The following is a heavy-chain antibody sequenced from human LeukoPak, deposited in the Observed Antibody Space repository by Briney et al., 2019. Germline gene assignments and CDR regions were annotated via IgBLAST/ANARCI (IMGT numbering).Heavy chain of an antibody. D-gene: IGHD3-16*01. CDR1: GGSFSGYY. V-gene: IGHV4-34*01. Sequence: SETLSLTCAVSGGSFSGYYWSWIRQPPGKGLEWIGEINHSGCTNYNPSLKSRVTISVDTSKNQFSLKLNSVTAADTAVYYCARHYGPWGQGTLVTVSS. CDR2: INHSGCT. CDR3: ARHYGP. J-gene: IGHJ5*02.